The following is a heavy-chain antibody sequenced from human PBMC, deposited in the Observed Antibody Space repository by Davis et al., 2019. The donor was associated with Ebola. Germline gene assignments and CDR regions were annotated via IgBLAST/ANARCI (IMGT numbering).Heavy chain of an antibody. CDR3: AREVQAIADLGNWFDP. V-gene: IGHV1-18*01. Sequence: ASVKVSCKASGYTFTSYGISWVRQAPGQGLEWMGWISAYNGDTNYAQKLQGRVTMTTDTSTSTAYMELRSLRSDDTAVYYCAREVQAIADLGNWFDPWGQGTLVTVSS. CDR1: GYTFTSYG. D-gene: IGHD6-13*01. CDR2: ISAYNGDT. J-gene: IGHJ5*02.